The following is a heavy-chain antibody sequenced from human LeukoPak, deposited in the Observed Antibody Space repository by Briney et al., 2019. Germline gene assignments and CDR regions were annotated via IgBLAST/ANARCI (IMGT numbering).Heavy chain of an antibody. CDR1: GYSISNDNH. CDR2: IYHTGTT. V-gene: IGHV4-38-2*02. CDR3: ARDSALAQAVMFDY. J-gene: IGHJ4*02. D-gene: IGHD6-19*01. Sequence: SETLSLTCTVSGYSISNDNHWGWIRQPPGKGLEWVGSIYHTGTTYYSPSLKSRVTISVDTSKNQFSLKLSSVTAADTAVYYCARDSALAQAVMFDYWGQGTLVTVSS.